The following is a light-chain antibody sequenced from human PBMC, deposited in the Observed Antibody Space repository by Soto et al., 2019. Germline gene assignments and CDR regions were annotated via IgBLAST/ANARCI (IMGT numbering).Light chain of an antibody. Sequence: EIVFTQSPCTLSLSPGERATLSCRASQSVSGLYLAWYQQKPGQAPRLLIYGASSRATGTPERFSGSGSGTDFTLTISRLEPEDFATYYCQQSYSTPWTFGQGTKVDIK. CDR1: QSVSGLY. CDR3: QQSYSTPWT. V-gene: IGKV3-20*01. J-gene: IGKJ1*01. CDR2: GAS.